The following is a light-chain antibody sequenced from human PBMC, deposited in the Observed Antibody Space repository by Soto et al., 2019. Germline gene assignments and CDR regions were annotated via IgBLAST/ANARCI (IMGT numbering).Light chain of an antibody. CDR2: EVS. V-gene: IGLV2-14*01. Sequence: QSVLTQPASVSGSPGQSITISCTGTSSDVGAYNYVSWYQQHPGKAPKLMIYEVSNRPSGVSNRFSGSKSGNTASLTISGLQAEDEADYYCSSYTSSSTSVFGAGTKVTVL. CDR3: SSYTSSSTSV. CDR1: SSDVGAYNY. J-gene: IGLJ1*01.